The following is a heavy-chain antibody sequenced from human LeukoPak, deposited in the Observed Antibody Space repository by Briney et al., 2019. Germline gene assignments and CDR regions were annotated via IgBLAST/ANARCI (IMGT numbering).Heavy chain of an antibody. Sequence: SESLSLTCTVSGDSISSYYWSWIRQPPGKGLEWIGYIYDSGKTNYNASLISRVTISVDTSKNQFSLKLTSVTPADTAVYYCARGGGTLDYWGQGTLVTVSS. J-gene: IGHJ4*02. CDR3: ARGGGTLDY. CDR2: IYDSGKT. D-gene: IGHD3-16*01. CDR1: GDSISSYY. V-gene: IGHV4-59*01.